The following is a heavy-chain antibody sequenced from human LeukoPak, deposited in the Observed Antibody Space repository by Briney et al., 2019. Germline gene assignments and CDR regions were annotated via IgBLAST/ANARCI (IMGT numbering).Heavy chain of an antibody. CDR1: GGSISHYY. D-gene: IGHD3-22*01. J-gene: IGHJ4*02. Sequence: PSETLSLTCTVSGGSISHYYWSWIRQPPGKGLEWIGYIFYSGSTNYNPSLKSRVAISIDTSNSQFSLKLSSVTAADTAVYYCARAYSGSGSFHWGQGTLVTVSS. V-gene: IGHV4-59*01. CDR2: IFYSGST. CDR3: ARAYSGSGSFH.